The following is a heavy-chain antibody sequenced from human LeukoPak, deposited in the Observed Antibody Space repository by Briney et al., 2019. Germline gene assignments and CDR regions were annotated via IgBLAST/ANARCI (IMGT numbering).Heavy chain of an antibody. Sequence: SETLSLTCAVYGGSFSGYYWNWIRQPPGKGLEWIGEINHSGSTNYNPSLKSRVTVSVDTSKNQFSLKLSSVTAADTAVYYCARRTYYYGSGSYFVYWGQGTLVTVSS. J-gene: IGHJ4*02. CDR1: GGSFSGYY. D-gene: IGHD3-10*01. V-gene: IGHV4-34*01. CDR2: INHSGST. CDR3: ARRTYYYGSGSYFVY.